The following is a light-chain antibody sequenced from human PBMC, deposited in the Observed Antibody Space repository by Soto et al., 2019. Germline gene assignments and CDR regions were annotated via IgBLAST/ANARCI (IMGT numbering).Light chain of an antibody. V-gene: IGKV1-5*01. CDR3: KRYNSYSRT. CDR2: DAS. J-gene: IGKJ1*01. Sequence: DIQMTQSPSTLSASVGDRVTITCRASQNIDHWLAWYQHKPGKAPKFLIYDASILESGVPSRFSGSGSGTEFTLTISSLQPDDFATYYCKRYNSYSRTFGKGTKVEIK. CDR1: QNIDHW.